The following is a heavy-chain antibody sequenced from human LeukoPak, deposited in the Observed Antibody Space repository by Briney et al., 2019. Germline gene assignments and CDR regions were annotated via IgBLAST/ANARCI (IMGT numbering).Heavy chain of an antibody. V-gene: IGHV3-33*01. D-gene: IGHD4-23*01. CDR3: ARDHGTTVVTPSFDY. CDR1: GFTFSSYG. Sequence: GRSLRLSCAASGFTFSSYGMHWVRQAPGKGLEWVAVIWYDGSNKYYADSVKGRSTISRDNSKNTLYLQMNSLRAEDTAVYYCARDHGTTVVTPSFDYWGQGTLVTVSS. J-gene: IGHJ4*02. CDR2: IWYDGSNK.